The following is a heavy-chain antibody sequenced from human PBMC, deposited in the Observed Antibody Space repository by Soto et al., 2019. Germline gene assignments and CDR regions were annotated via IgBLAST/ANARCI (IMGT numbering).Heavy chain of an antibody. J-gene: IGHJ4*01. CDR1: WYIFTSYD. V-gene: IGHV1-8*01. CDR2: MNPNSGNT. CDR3: ARERTVAGNDY. D-gene: IGHD6-19*01. Sequence: GGSVKGCWKGWWYIFTSYDINWVRQATGQGLEWMGWMNPNSGNTGYAQKFQGRVTMTRNTSISTAYMELSSLRSEDTAVYYCARERTVAGNDYWG.